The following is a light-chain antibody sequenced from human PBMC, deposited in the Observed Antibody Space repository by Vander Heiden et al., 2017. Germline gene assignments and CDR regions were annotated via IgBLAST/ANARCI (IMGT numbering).Light chain of an antibody. CDR1: QSVSSF. Sequence: DIVMTQSPATLSVSPGERATRSCSASQSVSSFLAWYQQKPGQAPRLLIYGASTRATGIPARFSGSGSGTEFTLTISSLQSEDFAVYYGQQYNNAPLLTCGGGTRLEIK. V-gene: IGKV3-15*01. J-gene: IGKJ4*01. CDR2: GAS. CDR3: QQYNNAPLLT.